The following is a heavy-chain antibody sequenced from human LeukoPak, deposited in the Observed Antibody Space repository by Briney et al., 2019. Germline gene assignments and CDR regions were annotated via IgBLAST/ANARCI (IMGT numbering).Heavy chain of an antibody. Sequence: PSETLSLTCAVYGGSFSGYYWSWIRQPPGKGLEWIGEINHSGSTNYNPSLKSRVTMSVDTSKNQFSLKLSSVTAADTAVYYCARVSDWDSNWFDPWGQGTLVTVSS. CDR3: ARVSDWDSNWFDP. CDR2: INHSGST. D-gene: IGHD3/OR15-3a*01. CDR1: GGSFSGYY. J-gene: IGHJ5*02. V-gene: IGHV4-34*01.